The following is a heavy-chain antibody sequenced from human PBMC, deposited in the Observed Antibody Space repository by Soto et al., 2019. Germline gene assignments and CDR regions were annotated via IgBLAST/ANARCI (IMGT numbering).Heavy chain of an antibody. CDR2: IYYSGST. CDR3: ARKYSSPREVWFDP. Sequence: PSETLSLTCTVSGGSISSSSYYWGWIRQPPGKGLEWIGSIYYSGSTYYNPSLKSRVTISVDTSKNQFSLKLSSVTAADTAVYYCARKYSSPREVWFDPWGQGTLVTVSS. J-gene: IGHJ5*02. D-gene: IGHD6-6*01. CDR1: GGSISSSSYY. V-gene: IGHV4-39*01.